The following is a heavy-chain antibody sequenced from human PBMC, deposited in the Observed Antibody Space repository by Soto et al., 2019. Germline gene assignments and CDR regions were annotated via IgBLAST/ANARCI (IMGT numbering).Heavy chain of an antibody. V-gene: IGHV5-10-1*01. D-gene: IGHD2-2*01. CDR3: ARLYCSSSTCDSWFDP. Sequence: XASLKISCTGFGYTFTTFWISWVRRVPGRGLEWMGRIDPRDSYTNYSPSFQGHVTISVDKSISTAYLQWGSLKASDTAMYYCARLYCSSSTCDSWFDPWGQGTLVTVSS. CDR1: GYTFTTFW. CDR2: IDPRDSYT. J-gene: IGHJ5*02.